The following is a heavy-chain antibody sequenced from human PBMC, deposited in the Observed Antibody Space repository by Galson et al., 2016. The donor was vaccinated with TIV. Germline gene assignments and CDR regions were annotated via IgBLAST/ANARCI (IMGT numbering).Heavy chain of an antibody. J-gene: IGHJ4*02. D-gene: IGHD2-15*01. CDR3: ATDPSFTYHFDRRGYYVDY. CDR1: GFRFINYA. Sequence: SLRLSCAASGFRFINYAVSWVRQAPGKGLQWVSGMDSSGFATYTADSVKGRLTIARHNSKNTLYLQMNSLRAEDTAVYYCATDPSFTYHFDRRGYYVDYWGQGTLVTVSS. V-gene: IGHV3-23*01. CDR2: MDSSGFAT.